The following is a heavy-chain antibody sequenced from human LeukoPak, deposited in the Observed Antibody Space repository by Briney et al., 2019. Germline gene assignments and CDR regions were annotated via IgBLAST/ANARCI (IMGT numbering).Heavy chain of an antibody. Sequence: ASVKVSCKASGGTFSSYAISWVRQAPGQGLEWVGRIIPILGIANYAQKFQGRVTITADKSTSTAYMELSSLRSEDTAVYYCARDGDYGDYTDYWGQGTLVTVSS. J-gene: IGHJ4*02. V-gene: IGHV1-69*04. CDR1: GGTFSSYA. CDR2: IIPILGIA. CDR3: ARDGDYGDYTDY. D-gene: IGHD4-17*01.